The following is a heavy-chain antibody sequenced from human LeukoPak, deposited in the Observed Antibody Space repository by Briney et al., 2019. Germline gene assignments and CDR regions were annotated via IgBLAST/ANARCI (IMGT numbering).Heavy chain of an antibody. J-gene: IGHJ5*02. CDR2: INPGGGST. CDR3: AKEGQQLVLGWFDP. V-gene: IGHV1-46*01. CDR1: GYTFTSYA. D-gene: IGHD6-13*01. Sequence: ASVKVSCKASGYTFTSYAMHWVRQAPGQGLEWMGIINPGGGSTRYAQKFQGRVTMTRDMSTSTVYMELSSLRFEDTAVYYCAKEGQQLVLGWFDPWGQGTLVTVSS.